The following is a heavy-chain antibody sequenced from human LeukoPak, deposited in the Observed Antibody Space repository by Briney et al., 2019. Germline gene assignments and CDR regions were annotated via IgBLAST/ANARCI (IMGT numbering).Heavy chain of an antibody. CDR1: GFTFSSYA. CDR2: ISGSAYST. CDR3: AKEAGYSGYDYPDY. Sequence: GGSLRLSCAASGFTFSSYAMSWVRQPPGKGLEWVSGISGSAYSTYYADSVQGRFTISRDNSKNTLYLQMNSLRAEDTAVYYCAKEAGYSGYDYPDYWGQGTLVTVSS. V-gene: IGHV3-23*01. J-gene: IGHJ4*02. D-gene: IGHD5-12*01.